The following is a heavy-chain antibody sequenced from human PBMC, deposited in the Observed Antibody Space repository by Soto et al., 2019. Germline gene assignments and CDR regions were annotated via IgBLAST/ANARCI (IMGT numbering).Heavy chain of an antibody. Sequence: GASLKVSCKASGYTFSGYYMHWVRQAPGQGLEWMGWVNPSGGTNYAQKFQGRVTMTSDTSTSTAYMELSRLRSDDTAVYYCARPQCIVLTARDWCDPRGHGTLGTVLL. CDR1: GYTFSGYY. D-gene: IGHD2-21*02. V-gene: IGHV1-2*02. CDR3: ARPQCIVLTARDWCDP. CDR2: VNPSGGT. J-gene: IGHJ5*02.